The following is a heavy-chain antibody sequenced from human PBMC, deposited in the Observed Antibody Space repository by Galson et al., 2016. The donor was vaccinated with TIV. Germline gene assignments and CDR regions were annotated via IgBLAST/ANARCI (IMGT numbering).Heavy chain of an antibody. CDR1: GFTFSTYG. Sequence: SLRLSCAASGFTFSTYGMHWVRQAPGKGLEWVAFIRFDGSNEYYADSVRGRFTISRDNSKNILYLQMNSLRVEDTAVYFCARDRVVDATYYYYYFGMDVWGQGTAVTVSS. CDR3: ARDRVVDATYYYYYFGMDV. CDR2: IRFDGSNE. J-gene: IGHJ6*02. D-gene: IGHD3-22*01. V-gene: IGHV3-30*02.